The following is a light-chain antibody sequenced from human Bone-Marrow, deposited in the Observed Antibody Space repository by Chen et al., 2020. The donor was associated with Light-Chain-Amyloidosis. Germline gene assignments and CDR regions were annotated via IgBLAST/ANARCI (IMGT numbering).Light chain of an antibody. CDR3: QSADSSGTYEGI. Sequence: SYELTQPPSVSVSPGQTARITCSGDDLPTKYAYWYQQKPGQAPVLVIHRDTERPSGSSERFSGSSSGKTATLTISGVQAEEEADYHCQSADSSGTYEGIFGGGTKLTVL. V-gene: IGLV3-25*02. J-gene: IGLJ2*01. CDR1: DLPTKY. CDR2: RDT.